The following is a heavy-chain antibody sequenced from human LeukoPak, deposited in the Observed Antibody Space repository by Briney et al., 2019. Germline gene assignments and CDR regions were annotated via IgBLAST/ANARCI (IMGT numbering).Heavy chain of an antibody. CDR3: ARRGAIVGATDY. V-gene: IGHV1-18*01. Sequence: ASVKVSCKASGGTFSSYAISWVRQAPGQGLEWMGWISAYNGNTNYAQKLQGRVTMTTDTSTSTAYMELRSLRSDDTAVYYCARRGAIVGATDYWGQGTLVTVSS. D-gene: IGHD1-26*01. J-gene: IGHJ4*02. CDR2: ISAYNGNT. CDR1: GGTFSSYA.